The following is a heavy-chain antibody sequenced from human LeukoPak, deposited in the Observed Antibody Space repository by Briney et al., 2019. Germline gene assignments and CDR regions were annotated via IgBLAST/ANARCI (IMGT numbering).Heavy chain of an antibody. CDR3: ASRGETDATYYYDSSGYYPFDY. CDR2: IIPIFGTA. Sequence: SVKVSCKASGGTFSSYAISWVRQAPGQGLEWMGGIIPIFGTANYAQKFQGRVTITTDESTSTAYMELSSLRSEDTAVYYCASRGETDATYYYDSSGYYPFDYWGQGTLVTVSS. J-gene: IGHJ4*02. CDR1: GGTFSSYA. V-gene: IGHV1-69*05. D-gene: IGHD3-22*01.